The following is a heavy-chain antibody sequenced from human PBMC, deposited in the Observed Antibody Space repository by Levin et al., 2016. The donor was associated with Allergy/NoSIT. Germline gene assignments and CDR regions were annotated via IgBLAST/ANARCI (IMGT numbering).Heavy chain of an antibody. J-gene: IGHJ3*02. D-gene: IGHD2-21*01. V-gene: IGHV3-53*01. CDR2: IYSGGST. CDR3: ARGGGHFVVVIASRAFDI. Sequence: VRQAPGKGLEWVSVIYSGGSTYYADSVKGRFTISRDSSKNTLYLQMNSLRAEDTAVYYCARGGGHFVVVIASRAFDIWGQGTMVTVSS.